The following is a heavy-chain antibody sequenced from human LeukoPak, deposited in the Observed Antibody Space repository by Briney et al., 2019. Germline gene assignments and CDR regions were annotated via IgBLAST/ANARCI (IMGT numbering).Heavy chain of an antibody. Sequence: GGSLRLSCAASGFTFSSYSMNWVRQAPGKGLEWVSSISSSSSYIYYADSVKGRFTISRDNAKNSLYLQMNSLRAEDTAVYYCARDSVLVSPSRMIVVPAGYWGQGTLVTVSS. J-gene: IGHJ4*02. CDR3: ARDSVLVSPSRMIVVPAGY. V-gene: IGHV3-21*01. CDR2: ISSSSSYI. CDR1: GFTFSSYS. D-gene: IGHD3-22*01.